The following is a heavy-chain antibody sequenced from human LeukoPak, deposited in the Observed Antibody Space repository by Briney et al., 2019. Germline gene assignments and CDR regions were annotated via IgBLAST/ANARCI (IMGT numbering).Heavy chain of an antibody. Sequence: TGGSLRLSCAASGFTFSSYAMHWVRQAPGKGLEWVAVISYDGSNKYYADSVKGRFTISRDNSKNTLYLQMNSLRAEDTAVYYCARTPTIFGVVLDYWGQGTLVTVSS. CDR3: ARTPTIFGVVLDY. D-gene: IGHD3-3*01. V-gene: IGHV3-30-3*01. J-gene: IGHJ4*02. CDR1: GFTFSSYA. CDR2: ISYDGSNK.